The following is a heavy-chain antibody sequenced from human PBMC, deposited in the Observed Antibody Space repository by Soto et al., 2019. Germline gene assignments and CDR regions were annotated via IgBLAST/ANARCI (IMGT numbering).Heavy chain of an antibody. Sequence: ASVKVSCKASGYTFTGYYMHWARHAPGQGLEWMGWINPNSGGTNYAQKFQGRVTMTRDTSISTAYMELSRLRSDDTAVYYCARDLRIAVAGHQQWYYYYGMDVWGQGTTVTVSS. CDR2: INPNSGGT. V-gene: IGHV1-2*02. CDR3: ARDLRIAVAGHQQWYYYYGMDV. D-gene: IGHD6-19*01. J-gene: IGHJ6*02. CDR1: GYTFTGYY.